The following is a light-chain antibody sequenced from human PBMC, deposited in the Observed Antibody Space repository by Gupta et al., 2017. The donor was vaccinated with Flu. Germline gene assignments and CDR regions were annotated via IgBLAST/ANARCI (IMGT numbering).Light chain of an antibody. V-gene: IGLV2-14*04. Sequence: TISCTGTTSDVGGYNSVSWYQQRPGTAPKLMIDDVSNRPSGISNRFSGSKSGNTASLTISGLQAEDEADYYCSSYTSGSTLVVAFGGGTKLTVL. J-gene: IGLJ2*01. CDR3: SSYTSGSTLVVA. CDR2: DVS. CDR1: TSDVGGYNS.